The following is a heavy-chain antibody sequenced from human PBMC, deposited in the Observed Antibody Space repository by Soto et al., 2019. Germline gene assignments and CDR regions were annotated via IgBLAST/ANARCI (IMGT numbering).Heavy chain of an antibody. CDR1: GFTFRDYG. J-gene: IGHJ4*02. CDR2: ISYDGIKR. D-gene: IGHD3-16*01. V-gene: IGHV3-30*18. CDR3: AKDQGGFDS. Sequence: QVQLVESGGGVVQPGRSLRLSCAASGFTFRDYGMHWVRQAPGKGLEWVALISYDGIKRYYADSVKGRFTISRDNYKNTLYMQMNSLRAADTAVYYCAKDQGGFDSWGQGTLVTVSS.